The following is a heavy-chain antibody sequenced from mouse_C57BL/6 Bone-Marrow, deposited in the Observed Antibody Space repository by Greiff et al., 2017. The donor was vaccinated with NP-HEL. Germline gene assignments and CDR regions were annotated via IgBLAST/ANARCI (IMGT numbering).Heavy chain of an antibody. CDR2: IYPGDGDT. CDR1: GYAFSSYW. D-gene: IGHD1-1*01. J-gene: IGHJ4*01. V-gene: IGHV1-80*01. CDR3: ARPRYYYGSSPSYYYAMDY. Sequence: QVQLQQSGAELVKPGASVKISCKASGYAFSSYWMNWVKQRPGKGLEWIGQIYPGDGDTNYNGKFKGKATLTADKSSSTAYMQLSSLTSEDSAVYFCARPRYYYGSSPSYYYAMDYWGQGTSVTVSS.